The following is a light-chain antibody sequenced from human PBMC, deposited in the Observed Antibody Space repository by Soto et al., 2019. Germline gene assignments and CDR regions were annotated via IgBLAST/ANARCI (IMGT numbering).Light chain of an antibody. J-gene: IGLJ2*01. CDR2: VKSDGSH. V-gene: IGLV4-69*01. CDR1: SGHGNYV. Sequence: QSVLTRWPSASASLGASVKLTCTLSSGHGNYVIAWHQQQPGKGPRYLMKVKSDGSHNKGDGIPDRFSGSSSGAERYLAISSLQSEDEADYYCQTWDTGIVVFGGGTKLTVL. CDR3: QTWDTGIVV.